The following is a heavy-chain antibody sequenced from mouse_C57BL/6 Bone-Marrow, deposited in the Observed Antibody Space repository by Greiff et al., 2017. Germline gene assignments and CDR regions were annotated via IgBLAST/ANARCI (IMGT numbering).Heavy chain of an antibody. CDR1: GFSLTSYG. Sequence: VQLQQSGPGLVQPSQSLSITCTVSGFSLTSYGVHWVRQSPGKGLEWLGVIWSGGSTDYNAAFITRLSISKDNSKSQVFFKMNSLQADDTAIYYCARRGCAYWGQGTLVTVSA. CDR2: IWSGGST. CDR3: ARRGCAY. J-gene: IGHJ3*01. V-gene: IGHV2-2*01.